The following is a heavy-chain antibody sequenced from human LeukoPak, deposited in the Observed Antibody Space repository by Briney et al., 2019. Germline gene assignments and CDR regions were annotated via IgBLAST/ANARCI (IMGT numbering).Heavy chain of an antibody. CDR2: INPNSGGT. Sequence: ASVKVSCKASGYTFTGYYMHWVRQAPGQGLEWMGWINPNSGGTNYAQKFQGRVTMTRDTSIRTAYMELSRLRSDDTAVYYCARDPVLLWLGSPLDAFDIWGQGTMVTVSS. J-gene: IGHJ3*02. CDR3: ARDPVLLWLGSPLDAFDI. V-gene: IGHV1-2*02. D-gene: IGHD3-10*01. CDR1: GYTFTGYY.